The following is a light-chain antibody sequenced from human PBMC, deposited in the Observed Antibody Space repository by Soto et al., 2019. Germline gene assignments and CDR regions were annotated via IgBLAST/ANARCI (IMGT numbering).Light chain of an antibody. CDR3: QQYDNLPVT. V-gene: IGKV1-33*01. CDR2: DAS. Sequence: DIQMTQSPSSLSASVGDRVTITCQASQDISNYLNWYQQKPGKAPKLLFYDASNLETGVPSRFSGSGSETDFTFAISSLQPEDIATYYCQQYDNLPVTFGGGTKVEIK. CDR1: QDISNY. J-gene: IGKJ4*01.